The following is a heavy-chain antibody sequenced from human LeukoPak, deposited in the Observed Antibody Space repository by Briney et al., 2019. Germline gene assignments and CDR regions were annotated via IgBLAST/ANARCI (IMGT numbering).Heavy chain of an antibody. CDR1: GVTFSSSA. Sequence: SVKVSCKASGVTFSSSAISWVRQAPGQGLEGMGGILPCFGTANSAQKLQGRVTITKDDTTTTAYMELSSLRSEDTAVYYCATNPMTGYHLGDYYYFYMAVWGKGTTVTVS. J-gene: IGHJ6*03. V-gene: IGHV1-69*05. CDR2: ILPCFGTA. D-gene: IGHD1-20*01. CDR3: ATNPMTGYHLGDYYYFYMAV.